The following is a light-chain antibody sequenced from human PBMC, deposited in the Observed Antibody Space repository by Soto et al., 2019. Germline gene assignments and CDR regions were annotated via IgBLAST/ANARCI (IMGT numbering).Light chain of an antibody. Sequence: EIVLTQSPGTLSLSPGERATLSCRASQSVSSSYLAWYQQKPGQAPRLLIYGASSRATGIPDRFSSSESGTDFPLTISRLEPEDFAVYYCQQYGSSPLYTFGQGTQLEIK. CDR3: QQYGSSPLYT. J-gene: IGKJ2*01. V-gene: IGKV3-20*01. CDR1: QSVSSSY. CDR2: GAS.